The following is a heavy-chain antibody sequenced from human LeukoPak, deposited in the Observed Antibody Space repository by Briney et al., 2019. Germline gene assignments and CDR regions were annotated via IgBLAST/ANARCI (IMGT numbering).Heavy chain of an antibody. D-gene: IGHD3-10*01. CDR1: GGTFSSYA. CDR3: ARAEYYGSGSYYNDY. CDR2: IIPIFGTA. J-gene: IGHJ4*02. V-gene: IGHV1-69*05. Sequence: GASVKLSCEASGGTFSSYAISWVRQAPGQGLEWMGGIIPIFGTANYAQTVHGRVTITTDESTSTAYMELSSLRSEDTAVYYCARAEYYGSGSYYNDYWRQGTLVTVSS.